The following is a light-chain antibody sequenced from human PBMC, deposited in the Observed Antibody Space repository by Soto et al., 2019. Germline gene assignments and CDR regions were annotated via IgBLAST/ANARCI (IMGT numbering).Light chain of an antibody. Sequence: QSALTQPASVSGSPGQSITISCTGTSSDVGGSKLVSWYHHHPGKAPKLIIYEVTKRPSGVSDHFSGSKSGNTASLTISGLQAEDEADYYCCSYAGSSTLVFGGGTKLTVL. V-gene: IGLV2-23*02. J-gene: IGLJ3*02. CDR3: CSYAGSSTLV. CDR1: SSDVGGSKL. CDR2: EVT.